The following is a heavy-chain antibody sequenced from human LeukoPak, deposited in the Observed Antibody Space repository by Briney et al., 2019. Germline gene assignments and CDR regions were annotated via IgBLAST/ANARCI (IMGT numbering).Heavy chain of an antibody. D-gene: IGHD2-8*01. J-gene: IGHJ4*02. CDR3: ARGQLYCTNGVCYRYYFDY. V-gene: IGHV7-4-1*02. CDR2: INTDTGNP. Sequence: GASVKVSCKASGYTFISYAINWVRQAPGQGLEWMGWINTDTGNPTYAQDFAGRFVFSLDTSVSTAYLQISSLKAEDTAVYYCARGQLYCTNGVCYRYYFDYWGQGTLVTVSP. CDR1: GYTFISYA.